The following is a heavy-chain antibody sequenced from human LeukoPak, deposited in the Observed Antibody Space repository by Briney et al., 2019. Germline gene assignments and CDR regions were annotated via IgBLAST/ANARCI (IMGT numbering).Heavy chain of an antibody. J-gene: IGHJ4*02. CDR3: ARGVYDSTGYYQY. Sequence: GGSLRLSCAASGFTFSSYWMSWVRQAPGKGLEWVANIKQDGSEKYYVDSVKGRFTISRDNAKNSLYLQMNSLRAEDTAVYYCARGVYDSTGYYQYWGQGTLVTVSS. D-gene: IGHD3-22*01. CDR1: GFTFSSYW. CDR2: IKQDGSEK. V-gene: IGHV3-7*01.